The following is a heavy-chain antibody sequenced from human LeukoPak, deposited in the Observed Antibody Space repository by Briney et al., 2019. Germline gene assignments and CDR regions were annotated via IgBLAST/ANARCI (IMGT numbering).Heavy chain of an antibody. CDR2: IYYSGST. Sequence: SETLSLTCTVSGGSISSYYWSWIRQPPGKGLEWIGYIYYSGSTNYNPSLKSRVTISVDTSKNQFSLKLSSVTAADTAVYYCARSGGSYVGDYWGQGTLVTVSS. J-gene: IGHJ4*02. V-gene: IGHV4-59*12. D-gene: IGHD1-26*01. CDR3: ARSGGSYVGDY. CDR1: GGSISSYY.